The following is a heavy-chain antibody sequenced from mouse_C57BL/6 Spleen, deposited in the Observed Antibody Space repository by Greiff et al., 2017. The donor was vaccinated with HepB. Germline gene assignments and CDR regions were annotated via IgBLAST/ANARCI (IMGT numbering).Heavy chain of an antibody. Sequence: QVQLQQSGAELVRPGSSVKLSCKASGYTFTSYWMHWVKQRPIQGLEWIGNIDPSDSETHYNQKFKDKATLTVDKSSSTAYMQLSSLTSEDSAVYYCASSQPYAFDYWGQGTTLTVSS. D-gene: IGHD2-12*01. CDR3: ASSQPYAFDY. CDR1: GYTFTSYW. CDR2: IDPSDSET. V-gene: IGHV1-52*01. J-gene: IGHJ2*01.